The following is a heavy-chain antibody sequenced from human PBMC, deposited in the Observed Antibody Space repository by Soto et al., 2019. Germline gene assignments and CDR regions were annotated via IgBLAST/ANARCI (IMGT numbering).Heavy chain of an antibody. CDR3: ARDVNLYRSSAPRDAFDI. J-gene: IGHJ3*02. V-gene: IGHV3-30-3*01. Sequence: GGSLRLSCASSGFTFSSYAMHWVRQAPGKGLEWVAVISYDGSNKYYADSVKGRFTISRDNSKNTLYLQMNSLRAEDTAVYYCARDVNLYRSSAPRDAFDIWGQGTMVTVSS. D-gene: IGHD3-22*01. CDR2: ISYDGSNK. CDR1: GFTFSSYA.